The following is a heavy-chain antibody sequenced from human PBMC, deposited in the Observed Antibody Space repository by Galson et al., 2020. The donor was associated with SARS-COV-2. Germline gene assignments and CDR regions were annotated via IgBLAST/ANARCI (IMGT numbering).Heavy chain of an antibody. D-gene: IGHD6-13*01. V-gene: IGHV3-30*18. CDR3: AKDFPPISIWSWGLPHLGT. CDR1: GFIFSIYG. J-gene: IGHJ4*02. CDR2: ISYDGTNK. Sequence: GGSLRLSCAASGFIFSIYGMHWVRQAPGKGLEWVAIISYDGTNKYYADSVKGRFTISRDDSKNTLFLQMSSLRAEDTAVYYCAKDFPPISIWSWGLPHLGTWGQGTMVTVSS.